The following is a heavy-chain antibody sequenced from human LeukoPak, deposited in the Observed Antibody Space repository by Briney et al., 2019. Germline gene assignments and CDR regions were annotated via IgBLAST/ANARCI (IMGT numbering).Heavy chain of an antibody. CDR2: IYYSGST. Sequence: SETLSLTCTVSGGSISSGDYYWSWIRQPPGKGLEWIGYIYYSGSTYYNPSLKSRVTISVDTSKNQFSLKLSSVTAADTAVYYCARSDYYDSSGYYLRPDYFDYWGQGTLVTVSS. D-gene: IGHD3-22*01. CDR1: GGSISSGDYY. CDR3: ARSDYYDSSGYYLRPDYFDY. V-gene: IGHV4-30-4*02. J-gene: IGHJ4*02.